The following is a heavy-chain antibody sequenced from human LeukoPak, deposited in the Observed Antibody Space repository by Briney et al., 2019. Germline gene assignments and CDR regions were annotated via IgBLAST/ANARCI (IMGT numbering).Heavy chain of an antibody. J-gene: IGHJ4*02. Sequence: SETLSLTCTVSGDSISSYYWSWIRQPPGKGLEGIGYMYYSGTTNYNPSLKSRVTISVDTSKNQFSLKLSSVTAADTAVYYCARHVTSGPWGRVFDYWGQGTLVTVSS. CDR2: MYYSGTT. V-gene: IGHV4-59*08. D-gene: IGHD4-17*01. CDR3: ARHVTSGPWGRVFDY. CDR1: GDSISSYY.